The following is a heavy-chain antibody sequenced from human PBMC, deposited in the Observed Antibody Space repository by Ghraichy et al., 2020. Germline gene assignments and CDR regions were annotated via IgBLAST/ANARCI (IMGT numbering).Heavy chain of an antibody. CDR3: AKRSGAWYSGSYWDYYYGMDV. Sequence: GGSLRLSCAASGFTFSSYAMSWVRQAPGKGLEWVSAISGSGGRTYYADSVKGRFTISRDNSKNTLYLQMNSLRAEDTAVYYCAKRSGAWYSGSYWDYYYGMDVWGQGTTVTVSS. V-gene: IGHV3-23*01. J-gene: IGHJ6*02. D-gene: IGHD1-26*01. CDR1: GFTFSSYA. CDR2: ISGSGGRT.